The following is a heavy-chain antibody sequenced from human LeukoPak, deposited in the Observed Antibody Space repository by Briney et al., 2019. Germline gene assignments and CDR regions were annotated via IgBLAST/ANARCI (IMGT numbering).Heavy chain of an antibody. CDR2: MNPNSGNT. V-gene: IGHV1-8*01. CDR1: GYTFTSYD. D-gene: IGHD3-22*01. Sequence: ASVKVSCKASGYTFTSYDINWVRQATGQGLEWMGWMNPNSGNTGYAQKFQVRVTMTRNTSISTAYMELSRLRSDDTAVYYCARDNTYYYDSSGYRNWFDPWGQGTLVTVSS. CDR3: ARDNTYYYDSSGYRNWFDP. J-gene: IGHJ5*02.